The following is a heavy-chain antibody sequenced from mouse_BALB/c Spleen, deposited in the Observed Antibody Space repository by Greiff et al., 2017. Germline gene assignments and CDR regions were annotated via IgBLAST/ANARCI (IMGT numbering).Heavy chain of an antibody. CDR2: IDPANGTT. D-gene: IGHD2-10*01. CDR3: ASYYGTCAY. CDR1: GFNIKDTY. V-gene: IGHV14-3*02. J-gene: IGHJ3*01. Sequence: EVQLQPSGAELVKPGASVKLSCTASGFNIKDTYMHWVKQRPEQGLEWIGRIDPANGTTKYDPKFQGKATITADTSSNTAYLQLSSLTSEDTAVYYSASYYGTCAYWGQGTLVTVSA.